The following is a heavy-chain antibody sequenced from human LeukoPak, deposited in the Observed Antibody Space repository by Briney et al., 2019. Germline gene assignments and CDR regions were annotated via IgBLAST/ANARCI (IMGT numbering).Heavy chain of an antibody. CDR2: IYSGGST. D-gene: IGHD3-22*01. CDR1: GFTVSSNY. V-gene: IGHV3-53*01. J-gene: IGHJ6*02. Sequence: PGGSLRLSCAASGFTVSSNYMSWVRQAPGKGLEWVSVIYSGGSTYYADSVKGRFTISRHNSKNTLYLQMNSLRAEDTAVYYCARDLYDSSGYYYVYYYYYGMDVWGQGTTVTVSS. CDR3: ARDLYDSSGYYYVYYYYYGMDV.